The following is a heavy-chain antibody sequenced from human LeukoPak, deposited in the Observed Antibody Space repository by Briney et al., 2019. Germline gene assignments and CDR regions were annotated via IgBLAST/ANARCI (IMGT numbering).Heavy chain of an antibody. Sequence: PGGSLRLSCAASGFTFSSYSMNWVRQAPGKGLEWVSSISSSSSYIYYADSVKGRFTISRDNAKNSLYLQMNSLRAEDTAVYYCARLYVVVVAANASDYWGHGTLVTVSS. CDR2: ISSSSSYI. D-gene: IGHD2-15*01. J-gene: IGHJ4*01. CDR1: GFTFSSYS. CDR3: ARLYVVVVAANASDY. V-gene: IGHV3-21*01.